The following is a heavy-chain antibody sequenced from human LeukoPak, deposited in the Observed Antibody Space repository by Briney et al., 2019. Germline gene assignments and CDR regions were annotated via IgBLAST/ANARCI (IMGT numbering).Heavy chain of an antibody. CDR2: IYYSGST. V-gene: IGHV4-59*08. J-gene: IGHJ2*01. Sequence: SETLSLTCTVSGGSISSYYWSWIRQPPGKGLEWIGYIYYSGSTNYNPSLKSRVTISVDTSKNQFSLKLSSVTAADTAVYYCARCYYDSDHWYFDLWGRGTLVTVSS. D-gene: IGHD3-22*01. CDR1: GGSISSYY. CDR3: ARCYYDSDHWYFDL.